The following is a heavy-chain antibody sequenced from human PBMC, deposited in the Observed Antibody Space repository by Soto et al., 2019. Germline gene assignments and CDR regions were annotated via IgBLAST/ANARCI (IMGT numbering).Heavy chain of an antibody. V-gene: IGHV4-34*01. CDR1: GVSFSGYY. D-gene: IGHD3-16*01. CDR2: INHSGST. CDR3: ARVRIMITVGGVTKASARAVIDY. Sequence: SDTLSLTCAVYGVSFSGYYWSWILQPPGKGLEWIGEINHSGSTNYNPSLKSRVTISVDTSKNQFSLKLSSVTAADTAVYYCARVRIMITVGGVTKASARAVIDYWGQGTLVSVSS. J-gene: IGHJ4*02.